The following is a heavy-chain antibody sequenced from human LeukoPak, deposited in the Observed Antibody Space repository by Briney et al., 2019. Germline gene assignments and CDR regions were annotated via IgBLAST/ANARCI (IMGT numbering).Heavy chain of an antibody. D-gene: IGHD1-1*01. J-gene: IGHJ4*02. CDR3: ARVNNFNPLDY. V-gene: IGHV1-69*13. Sequence: SVKVSCKASGGTFSSYAISWVRQAPGQGLEWMGGIIPIFGTANYAQKFQGRVTITADESTSTAYMELKSLRSDDTAVYYCARVNNFNPLDYWGQGTLVTVSS. CDR1: GGTFSSYA. CDR2: IIPIFGTA.